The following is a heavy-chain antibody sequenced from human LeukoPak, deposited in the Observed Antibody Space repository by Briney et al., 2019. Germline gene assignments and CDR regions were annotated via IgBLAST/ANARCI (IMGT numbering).Heavy chain of an antibody. V-gene: IGHV4-59*10. CDR2: IYTSGST. D-gene: IGHD3-10*01. J-gene: IGHJ4*02. Sequence: SETLSLTCAVYGGSFSGYYWSWIRQPAGKGLEWIGRIYTSGSTNYNPSLKSRVTMSVDTSKNQFSLKLSSVTAADTAVYYCARVNEDGSGSGDYWGQGTLVTVSS. CDR3: ARVNEDGSGSGDY. CDR1: GGSFSGYY.